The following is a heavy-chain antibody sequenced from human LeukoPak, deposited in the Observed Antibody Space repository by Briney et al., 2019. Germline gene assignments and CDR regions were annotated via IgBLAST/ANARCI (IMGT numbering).Heavy chain of an antibody. V-gene: IGHV3-30*18. J-gene: IGHJ6*02. D-gene: IGHD6-13*01. CDR1: GFTFSSYG. CDR3: AKDRIAPTGGLYYFYGMDV. CDR2: ISYDGSNK. Sequence: QPGRSLRLSCAASGFTFSSYGMHWVRQAPGKGLEWVAVISYDGSNKYYADSVKGRFTISRDNSKNTLYLHMNSLRAEDTAVFYCAKDRIAPTGGLYYFYGMDVWGQGTTVTVSS.